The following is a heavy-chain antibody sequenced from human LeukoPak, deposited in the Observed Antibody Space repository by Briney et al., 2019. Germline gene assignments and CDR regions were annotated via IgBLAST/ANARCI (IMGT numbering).Heavy chain of an antibody. D-gene: IGHD3-22*01. Sequence: GESLKISCKGSGYSFTSYWIGWVRQMPGKGLEWMGIIYPGDSDTRYSPSFQGQVTISADKSISTAYLQWSSLKASGTAMYYCARAPPYYYDSSGYYGLDAFDIWGQGTMVTVSS. CDR2: IYPGDSDT. CDR3: ARAPPYYYDSSGYYGLDAFDI. CDR1: GYSFTSYW. V-gene: IGHV5-51*01. J-gene: IGHJ3*02.